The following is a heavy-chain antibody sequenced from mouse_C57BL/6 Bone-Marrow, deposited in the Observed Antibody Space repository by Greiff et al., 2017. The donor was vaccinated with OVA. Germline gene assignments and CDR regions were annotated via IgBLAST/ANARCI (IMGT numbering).Heavy chain of an antibody. Sequence: VQLKESVAELVRPGASVKLSCTASGFNIKNTYMHWVKQRPEQGLEWIGRIDPANGNTKYAPKFQGKATITADTSSNTAYLQLSSLTSEDTAIYYCAREVYYGSSYWYFDVWGTGTTVTVSS. CDR2: IDPANGNT. CDR3: AREVYYGSSYWYFDV. J-gene: IGHJ1*03. D-gene: IGHD1-1*01. V-gene: IGHV14-3*01. CDR1: GFNIKNTY.